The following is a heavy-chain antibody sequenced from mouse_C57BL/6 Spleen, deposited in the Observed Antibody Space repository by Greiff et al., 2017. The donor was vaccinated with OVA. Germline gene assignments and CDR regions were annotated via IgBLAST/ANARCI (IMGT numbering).Heavy chain of an antibody. Sequence: EVKLVESGGGLVKPGGSLKLSCAASGFTFSDYGMHWVRRAPEKGLEWVAYISSGSSTIYYADTVKGRFTISRDNAKNTLFLQMTSLRSEDTAMYYCARTVVATGYYAMDYWGQGTSVTVSS. CDR2: ISSGSSTI. V-gene: IGHV5-17*01. CDR1: GFTFSDYG. D-gene: IGHD1-1*01. CDR3: ARTVVATGYYAMDY. J-gene: IGHJ4*01.